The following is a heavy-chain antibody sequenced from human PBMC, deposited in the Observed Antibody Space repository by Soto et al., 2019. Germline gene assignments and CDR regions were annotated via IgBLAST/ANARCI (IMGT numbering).Heavy chain of an antibody. Sequence: SETLSGTCAVYGGSFSGYYWSWIREPPGKGLEWIGEINHSGSTNYNPSLKIRVTISVDTSKNQFSLKLSSVTAADTAVYYCARAPLVRYCSGGSCYSMPFDYWGQGTLVTVSS. CDR1: GGSFSGYY. CDR2: INHSGST. CDR3: ARAPLVRYCSGGSCYSMPFDY. D-gene: IGHD2-15*01. J-gene: IGHJ4*02. V-gene: IGHV4-34*01.